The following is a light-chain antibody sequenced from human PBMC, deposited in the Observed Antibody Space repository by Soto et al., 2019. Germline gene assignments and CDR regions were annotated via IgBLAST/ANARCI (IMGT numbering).Light chain of an antibody. CDR2: AAS. Sequence: DIQLTQSPSSVSASVGDRVTITCRASQGLSSWLAWYQQKPGKAPKLLIYAASTLQSGGPSRFSVSGSGTDFSLTLSSQQPGGIATSYCQQGNIFPSTFGQGTRLEI. CDR3: QQGNIFPST. J-gene: IGKJ5*01. V-gene: IGKV1D-12*01. CDR1: QGLSSW.